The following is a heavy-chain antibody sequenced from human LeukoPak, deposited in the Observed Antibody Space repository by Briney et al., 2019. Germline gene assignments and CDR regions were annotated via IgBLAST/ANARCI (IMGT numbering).Heavy chain of an antibody. Sequence: ASVKVSCKAFGYTFTSNYMHWVRQAPGQGPEWMGVISPSGGSTTYAQKFQGRVTLTRDMSTSTDYLELSSLRSEDTAVYYCATVEREYFDTSGYYNFWGQGTLVTVSS. CDR1: GYTFTSNY. CDR3: ATVEREYFDTSGYYNF. D-gene: IGHD3-22*01. V-gene: IGHV1-46*01. J-gene: IGHJ4*02. CDR2: ISPSGGST.